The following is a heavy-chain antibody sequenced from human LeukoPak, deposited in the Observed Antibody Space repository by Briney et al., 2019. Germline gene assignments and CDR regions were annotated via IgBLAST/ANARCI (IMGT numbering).Heavy chain of an antibody. V-gene: IGHV3-21*04. D-gene: IGHD6-6*01. CDR1: GFTFSSYS. Sequence: PGGSLRLSCAASGFTFSSYSMNWVRQAPGKGLEWVSSISSSSSYIYYADSVKGRFTISRDNSQNMLYLQMNSLRAEDTARYYCAKDLAIAARPVFDYWGRGTLVTVSS. J-gene: IGHJ4*02. CDR3: AKDLAIAARPVFDY. CDR2: ISSSSSYI.